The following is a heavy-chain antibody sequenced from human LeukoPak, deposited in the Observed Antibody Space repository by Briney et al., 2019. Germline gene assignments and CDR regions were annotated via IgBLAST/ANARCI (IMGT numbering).Heavy chain of an antibody. CDR1: GFTFSSYG. CDR2: IWYDGSNK. V-gene: IGHV3-33*01. J-gene: IGHJ4*02. Sequence: GGSLRLSCAASGFTFSSYGMHWVRQAPGKGLEWVAVIWYDGSNKYYADSVKGRFTISRDNSKNTLYLQMNSLRAEDTAVYYCARTGRGITMIVVVILDYWGQGTLVTVSS. D-gene: IGHD3-22*01. CDR3: ARTGRGITMIVVVILDY.